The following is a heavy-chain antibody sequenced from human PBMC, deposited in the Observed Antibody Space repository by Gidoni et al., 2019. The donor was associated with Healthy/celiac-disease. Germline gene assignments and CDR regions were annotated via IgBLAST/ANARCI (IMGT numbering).Heavy chain of an antibody. D-gene: IGHD1-26*01. Sequence: QVQLVESGGGVVQPGRSLRLSCAASGFPFSSYGMHWVRQAPGKGLEWVAVISYDGSNKYYADSVKGRFTISRDNSKNTLYLQMNSLRAEDTAVYYCAKEWLGGATHFDIWGQGTMVTVSS. V-gene: IGHV3-30*18. CDR1: GFPFSSYG. CDR3: AKEWLGGATHFDI. CDR2: ISYDGSNK. J-gene: IGHJ3*02.